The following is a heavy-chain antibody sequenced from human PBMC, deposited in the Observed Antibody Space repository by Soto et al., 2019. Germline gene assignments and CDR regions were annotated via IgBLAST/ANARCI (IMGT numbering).Heavy chain of an antibody. J-gene: IGHJ4*02. Sequence: GGSLRLSCAASGFTFSSYEMNWVRQAPGKGLEWVSYISSSGSTIYYADSVKGRFTISRDNAKNSLYLQMNSLRAEDTAVYYCARGGLYSSLPSDYWGQGTLVTVSS. CDR1: GFTFSSYE. D-gene: IGHD4-4*01. CDR2: ISSSGSTI. CDR3: ARGGLYSSLPSDY. V-gene: IGHV3-48*03.